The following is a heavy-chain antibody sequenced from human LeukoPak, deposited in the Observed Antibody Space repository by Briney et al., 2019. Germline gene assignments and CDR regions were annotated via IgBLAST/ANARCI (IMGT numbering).Heavy chain of an antibody. D-gene: IGHD2-15*01. J-gene: IGHJ4*02. CDR1: GFTFNSYA. CDR3: AKSGLNRFDY. CDR2: ISGSGGRT. V-gene: IGHV3-23*01. Sequence: GGSLRLSCAASGFTFNSYAMTWVRQAPAKGLEWVSAISGSGGRTYYADSVKGRFTISRDNSKNTLFLQMNSLRADDTAIYYCAKSGLNRFDYWGQGTLVTVSS.